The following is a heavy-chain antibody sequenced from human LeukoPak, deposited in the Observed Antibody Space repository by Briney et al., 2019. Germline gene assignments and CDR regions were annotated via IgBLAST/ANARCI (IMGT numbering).Heavy chain of an antibody. CDR1: GCTFSSYA. CDR3: ARLLRGYSGYDPYYYYGMEV. Sequence: SVKVSCKASGCTFSSYAISWVRQAPGQGLEWMGRIIPILGIANYAQKFQGRVTITADKSTSTAYMELSSLRSEDTAVYYCARLLRGYSGYDPYYYYGMEVWGQGTTVTVSS. CDR2: IIPILGIA. D-gene: IGHD5-12*01. V-gene: IGHV1-69*04. J-gene: IGHJ6*02.